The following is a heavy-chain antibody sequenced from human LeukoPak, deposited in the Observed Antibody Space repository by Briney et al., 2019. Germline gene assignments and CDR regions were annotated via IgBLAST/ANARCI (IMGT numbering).Heavy chain of an antibody. Sequence: GESLQISCKVSGYNFVSLWIGWVRPMPGKGLEWIGIIFPGDSDTTFSPSFEGRVTLSVDKSTNTAYLEWPNLRASDTAIYSRGRLRAGNSKVFDVWGQGTMITVAS. CDR3: GRLRAGNSKVFDV. CDR2: IFPGDSDT. D-gene: IGHD1-7*01. J-gene: IGHJ3*01. CDR1: GYNFVSLW. V-gene: IGHV5-51*01.